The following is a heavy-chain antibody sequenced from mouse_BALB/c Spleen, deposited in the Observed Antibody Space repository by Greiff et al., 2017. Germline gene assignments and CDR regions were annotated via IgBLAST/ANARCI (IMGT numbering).Heavy chain of an antibody. D-gene: IGHD4-1*01. V-gene: IGHV5-17*02. CDR1: GFTFSSFG. CDR3: SGGYAMDY. J-gene: IGHJ4*01. Sequence: EVKLMESGGGLVQPGGSRKLSCAASGFTFSSFGMHWVRQAPEKGLEWVAYISSGSSTIYYADTVKGRFTISRDNPKNTLFLQMTSLRSEDTAMYYCSGGYAMDYWGQGTSVTVSS. CDR2: ISSGSSTI.